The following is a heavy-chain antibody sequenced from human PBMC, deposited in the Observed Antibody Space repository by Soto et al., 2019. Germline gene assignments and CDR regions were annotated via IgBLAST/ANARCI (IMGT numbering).Heavy chain of an antibody. Sequence: GGSLRLSCAVSGFTVNSKYMSWVRQAPGKGLEWVSVIYSSGSAYYLDSVKGRFTISRHTSKNTLYLQMNSLRVEDTAVYYCARDDYGGYNAFDIWGQGTMVTVSS. V-gene: IGHV3-53*04. CDR3: ARDDYGGYNAFDI. J-gene: IGHJ3*02. CDR1: GFTVNSKY. D-gene: IGHD4-17*01. CDR2: IYSSGSA.